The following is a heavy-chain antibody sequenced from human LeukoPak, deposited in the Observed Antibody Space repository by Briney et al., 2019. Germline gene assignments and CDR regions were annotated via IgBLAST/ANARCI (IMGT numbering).Heavy chain of an antibody. D-gene: IGHD2-2*01. J-gene: IGHJ4*02. Sequence: PGGSLRLSCAVSGFSVGSNCMSWVRQAPGKGLEWVSVIYSGGSTYYADSVKGRFTISRDNSKNALYLQMNSLRAEDTAVYYCARHGVAVTSYFDYWGQGTLVTVSS. V-gene: IGHV3-53*01. CDR3: ARHGVAVTSYFDY. CDR2: IYSGGST. CDR1: GFSVGSNC.